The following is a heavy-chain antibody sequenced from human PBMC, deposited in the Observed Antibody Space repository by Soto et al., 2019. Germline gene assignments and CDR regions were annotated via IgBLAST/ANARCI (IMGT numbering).Heavy chain of an antibody. CDR1: GFIFNDYA. Sequence: QVQLVESGGGVVQPGRSLRLSCAASGFIFNDYAMHWVRQTPGKGLEWVAVISFDGNNKYYADSVRGRFTISRDSSKTTLDLDMNSLRAENTALYYCARDQNYHGSGIYSKYGMDVWGQGTTVTVSS. J-gene: IGHJ6*02. V-gene: IGHV3-30-3*01. CDR2: ISFDGNNK. CDR3: ARDQNYHGSGIYSKYGMDV. D-gene: IGHD3-10*01.